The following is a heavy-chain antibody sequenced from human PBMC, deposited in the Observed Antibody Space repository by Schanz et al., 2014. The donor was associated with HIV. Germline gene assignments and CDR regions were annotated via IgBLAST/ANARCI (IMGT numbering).Heavy chain of an antibody. J-gene: IGHJ4*02. Sequence: VQVVESGGGVVQPGGSLRLSCAASGFTFSTYAMTWVRQAPGRGLEWVANIKQDESEKYYVDSVKGRFTISRDNAKKSLYLRMNSLRAEDTAVYYCASTRERYSGATSGFDYWGQGTLVTVSS. CDR3: ASTRERYSGATSGFDY. D-gene: IGHD1-26*01. V-gene: IGHV3-7*01. CDR2: IKQDESEK. CDR1: GFTFSTYA.